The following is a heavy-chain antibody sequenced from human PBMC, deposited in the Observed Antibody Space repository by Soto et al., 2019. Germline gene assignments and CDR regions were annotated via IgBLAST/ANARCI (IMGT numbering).Heavy chain of an antibody. J-gene: IGHJ3*02. CDR3: VRVLLRYCDLSKKPLAFDI. CDR2: INTDGSDT. D-gene: IGHD3-9*01. CDR1: GFTFSSDW. Sequence: GSLRLSCAASGFTFSSDWMHWVRQAPRKGLVWVSRINTDGSDTSYADSVKGRFTISRDNAKNMLYLQMNSLRAEDTALYYCVRVLLRYCDLSKKPLAFDIWGQGTMVTVSS. V-gene: IGHV3-74*01.